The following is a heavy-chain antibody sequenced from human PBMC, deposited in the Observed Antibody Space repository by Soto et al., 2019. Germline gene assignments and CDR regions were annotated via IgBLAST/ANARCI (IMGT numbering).Heavy chain of an antibody. CDR3: AREPSADSF. V-gene: IGHV3-7*01. Sequence: EVQLVESGGGLVQPGGSLRLSCAASGFTFSNYWMVWVRQAPEKGPEWGATIKQDGSEKYYVDAVKGRFTISRDNTKNSLYLEMNSLRAEDTALYYCAREPSADSFWGQGTLVTVSS. CDR2: IKQDGSEK. J-gene: IGHJ4*02. CDR1: GFTFSNYW. D-gene: IGHD2-21*01.